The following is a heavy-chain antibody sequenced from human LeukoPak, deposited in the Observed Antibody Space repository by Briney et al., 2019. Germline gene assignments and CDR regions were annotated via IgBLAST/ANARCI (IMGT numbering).Heavy chain of an antibody. V-gene: IGHV3-23*01. CDR2: ISGSGGST. D-gene: IGHD3-10*01. Sequence: GGSLRLSCAASGFTFSSYAMSWVRQAPGKGLEWVSAISGSGGSTYYADSVKGRFTISRENSKNTLYLQMNSLRAEDTAVYYCAKSLVLLWFGELDYWGQGTLVTVSS. CDR1: GFTFSSYA. J-gene: IGHJ4*02. CDR3: AKSLVLLWFGELDY.